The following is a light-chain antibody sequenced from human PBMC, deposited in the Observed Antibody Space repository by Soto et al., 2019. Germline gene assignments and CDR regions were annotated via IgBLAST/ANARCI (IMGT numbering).Light chain of an antibody. J-gene: IGKJ5*01. CDR1: QSVSNNY. Sequence: EIVLTQSPGTLSLSPGERATLFCRASQSVSNNYLAWYQQKPGQAPRLLIYGASNRATGIPDRFSGSGSGTDFTLTISRLEPEDFAVYYCQQYGSSPLITFGQGTRLEIK. CDR2: GAS. V-gene: IGKV3-20*01. CDR3: QQYGSSPLIT.